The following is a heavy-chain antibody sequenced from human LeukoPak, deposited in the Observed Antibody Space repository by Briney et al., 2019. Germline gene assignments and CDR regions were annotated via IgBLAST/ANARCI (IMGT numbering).Heavy chain of an antibody. CDR3: ARGYSGSYYFADY. CDR2: ISSGSGYI. V-gene: IGHV3-21*01. D-gene: IGHD1-26*01. J-gene: IGHJ4*02. CDR1: GFTFNSDS. Sequence: PGGSLRLSCAASGFTFNSDSLNWVRQAPGRGLEWVSSISSGSGYIYYADSVKGRFTISRDNAKNSLYLQMNSLRAEDTAVYYCARGYSGSYYFADYWGQGTLVTVSS.